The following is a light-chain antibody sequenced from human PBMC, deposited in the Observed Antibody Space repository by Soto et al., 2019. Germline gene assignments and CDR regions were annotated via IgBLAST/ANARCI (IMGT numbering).Light chain of an antibody. CDR2: EVS. J-gene: IGLJ1*01. Sequence: QSALTQPASVSGSPGQSITISCPGTTSDVGGYNYVSWYQQHPGKVPILLIPEVSHPPSGGSIHFSGSKSGNTASLNISGLQAQDEASYCCLSQTSSISYVSGTGTKVNVL. CDR3: LSQTSSISYV. V-gene: IGLV2-14*01. CDR1: TSDVGGYNY.